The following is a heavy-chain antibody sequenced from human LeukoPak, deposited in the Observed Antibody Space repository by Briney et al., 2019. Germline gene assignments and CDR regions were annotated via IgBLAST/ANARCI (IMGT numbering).Heavy chain of an antibody. CDR2: IYYSGST. J-gene: IGHJ4*02. CDR1: GGSISSGDYY. Sequence: SGTLSLTCTVSGGSISSGDYYWSWIRQPPGKGLEWIGYIYYSGSTYYNPSLKSRVTISVDTSKNQFSLKLSSVTAADTAVYYCARQYSSGWYQIDYWGQGTLVTVSS. CDR3: ARQYSSGWYQIDY. D-gene: IGHD6-19*01. V-gene: IGHV4-30-4*08.